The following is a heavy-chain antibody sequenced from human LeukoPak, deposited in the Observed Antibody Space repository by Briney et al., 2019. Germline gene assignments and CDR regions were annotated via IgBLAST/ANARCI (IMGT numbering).Heavy chain of an antibody. CDR1: GFTFSTYG. Sequence: GGSLRLSCAASGFTFSTYGMHWVRQAPGKGLEWVAVISYDGSNEYYADSVKGRFTISRDNAKNSLYLQMNSLRAEDTAVYYCAREATVRGVIIRGGYWGQGTLVTVSS. D-gene: IGHD3-10*01. CDR3: AREATVRGVIIRGGY. CDR2: ISYDGSNE. J-gene: IGHJ4*02. V-gene: IGHV3-30*03.